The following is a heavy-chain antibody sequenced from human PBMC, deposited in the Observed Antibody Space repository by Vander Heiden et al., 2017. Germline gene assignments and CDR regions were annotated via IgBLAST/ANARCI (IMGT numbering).Heavy chain of an antibody. CDR1: DDSLSNSNYY. CDR3: ARRDSTSSDFDY. D-gene: IGHD6-6*01. V-gene: IGHV4-39*01. J-gene: IGHJ4*02. CDR2: RFSGGST. Sequence: LQLLESGPGLVKPSETLSLTCSVSDDSLSNSNYYWGWIRQPPGKGLEWIGTRFSGGSTYYNPSLKSRVTISVDTSKSQFSLKLTSVTAADTAVYYCARRDSTSSDFDYWGQGTLVTVSP.